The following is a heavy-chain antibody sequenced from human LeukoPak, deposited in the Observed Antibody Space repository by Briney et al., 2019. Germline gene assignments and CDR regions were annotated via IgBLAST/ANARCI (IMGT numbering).Heavy chain of an antibody. CDR3: ASYITGTTVDY. Sequence: PSETLSLTCAVSGYSISSGYYWGWIRQPPGKGLEWIGSIYHSGSTYYNPSLKSRVTISVDTSKNQFSLELSSVTAADTAVYFCASYITGTTVDYRGQGTLVTVSS. CDR1: GYSISSGYY. D-gene: IGHD1-7*01. V-gene: IGHV4-38-2*01. CDR2: IYHSGST. J-gene: IGHJ4*02.